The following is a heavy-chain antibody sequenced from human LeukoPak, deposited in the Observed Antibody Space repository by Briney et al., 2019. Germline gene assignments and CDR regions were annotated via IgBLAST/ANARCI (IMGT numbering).Heavy chain of an antibody. D-gene: IGHD1-26*01. Sequence: GGSLRLSCAASGFTFSSYEMNWVRQAPGKGLEWVSYISTSGSTIYYADSVKGRFTISRDNAKNTLYLQLNILRAEDTAVYFCAKGRGSPYYFDYWGQGTLVTVSS. CDR2: ISTSGSTI. CDR3: AKGRGSPYYFDY. CDR1: GFTFSSYE. V-gene: IGHV3-48*03. J-gene: IGHJ4*02.